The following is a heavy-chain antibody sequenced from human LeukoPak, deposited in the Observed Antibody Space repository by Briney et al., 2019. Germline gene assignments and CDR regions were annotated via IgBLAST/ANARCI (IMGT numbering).Heavy chain of an antibody. Sequence: GGSLRLSCAASGFTFSSYSMNWVRQAPGKGLEWVSSISSSSSYIYYADSVKGRFTISRDNAKNSLYLQMNSLRAEDTAVYYCARDRKNKGDYGGNSLHYYYGMDVWGQGTTVTVSS. D-gene: IGHD4-23*01. V-gene: IGHV3-21*01. CDR2: ISSSSSYI. CDR1: GFTFSSYS. CDR3: ARDRKNKGDYGGNSLHYYYGMDV. J-gene: IGHJ6*02.